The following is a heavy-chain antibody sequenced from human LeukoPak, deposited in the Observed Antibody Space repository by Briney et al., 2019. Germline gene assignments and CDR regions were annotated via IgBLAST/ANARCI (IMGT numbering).Heavy chain of an antibody. D-gene: IGHD3-10*01. CDR2: IYYSGST. CDR1: GGSISSSSYY. CDR3: ARRGFRGWESWFGP. J-gene: IGHJ5*02. Sequence: PSETLSLTCTVSGGSISSSSYYWGWIRQPPGKGLEWIGSIYYSGSTYYNPSLKSRVTISVDTSKNQFSLRLSSVTAADTAVYYCARRGFRGWESWFGPWGQGTLVTVSS. V-gene: IGHV4-39*01.